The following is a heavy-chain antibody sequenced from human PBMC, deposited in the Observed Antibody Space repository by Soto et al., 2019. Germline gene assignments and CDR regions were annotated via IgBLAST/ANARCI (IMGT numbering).Heavy chain of an antibody. CDR2: VYYSGST. D-gene: IGHD2-2*01. Sequence: NPSETLSLTCTVSGGSIFSSYWTWIRQPPGKGLEWIGNVYYSGSTNYNPSLKSRITISADTSKNQFSLKLSSVTAADTAVYYCARDRGVHCSSTSCYGVWFDPWGQGTLVTVSS. V-gene: IGHV4-59*12. CDR1: GGSIFSSY. CDR3: ARDRGVHCSSTSCYGVWFDP. J-gene: IGHJ5*02.